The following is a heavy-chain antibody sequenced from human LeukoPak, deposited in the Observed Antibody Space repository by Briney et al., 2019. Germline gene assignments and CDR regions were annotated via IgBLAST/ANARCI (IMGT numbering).Heavy chain of an antibody. CDR3: ARDGDGYASWGNDAFDI. CDR2: IYHSGST. CDR1: GGSISSSGYY. J-gene: IGHJ3*02. V-gene: IGHV4-39*07. D-gene: IGHD5-24*01. Sequence: SETLSLTCSVSGGSISSSGYYWGWVRQPPGKGLEWIGEIYHSGSTNYNPSLKSRVTISVDKSKNQFSLKLSSVTAADTAVYYCARDGDGYASWGNDAFDIWGQGTMVTVSS.